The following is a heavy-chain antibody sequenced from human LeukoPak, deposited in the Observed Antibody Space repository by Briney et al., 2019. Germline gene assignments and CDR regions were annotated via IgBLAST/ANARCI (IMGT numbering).Heavy chain of an antibody. V-gene: IGHV4-39*01. D-gene: IGHD5-18*01. CDR3: ARQSTAMGTSGY. J-gene: IGHJ4*02. Sequence: PSETLSLTCTVSGGSISSSAYYWGWIRQPPGKGLEWIGSIYYSGNTYYNPSLKSRVTISVDTSKNQFSLTLSSVTAADTAVYYCARQSTAMGTSGYWGQGTLVPVSS. CDR2: IYYSGNT. CDR1: GGSISSSAYY.